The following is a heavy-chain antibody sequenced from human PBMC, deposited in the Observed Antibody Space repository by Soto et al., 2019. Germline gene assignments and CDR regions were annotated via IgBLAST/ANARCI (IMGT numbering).Heavy chain of an antibody. V-gene: IGHV3-30*04. CDR1: RFTFSSYA. D-gene: IGHD1-26*01. CDR2: ISPDGSDT. CDR3: ARAGRSHGNYYSASDL. Sequence: PGGSLRLSCAGSRFTFSSYAMHWVRQAPGKGLEWVSVISPDGSDTFYAESVKGRFTISRDNSKNTMYVQMNSLRPEDTAIYYCARAGRSHGNYYSASDLWGQGKMVTVSS. J-gene: IGHJ3*01.